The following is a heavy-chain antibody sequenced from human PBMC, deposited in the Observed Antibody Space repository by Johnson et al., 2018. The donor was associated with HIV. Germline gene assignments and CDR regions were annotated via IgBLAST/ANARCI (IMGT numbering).Heavy chain of an antibody. D-gene: IGHD3-10*01. CDR3: AKDYEWFGEFVDAFDI. Sequence: VESGGGVVQPGRSLRLSCAASGFTFSSYAMHWVRQAPGNGLEWVSGISWNSGSIGYADSVKGRFTISRDNAKNTLYLQMNSLRAEDTAVYYCAKDYEWFGEFVDAFDIWGQGTMVTVSS. CDR2: ISWNSGSI. J-gene: IGHJ3*02. CDR1: GFTFSSYA. V-gene: IGHV3-9*01.